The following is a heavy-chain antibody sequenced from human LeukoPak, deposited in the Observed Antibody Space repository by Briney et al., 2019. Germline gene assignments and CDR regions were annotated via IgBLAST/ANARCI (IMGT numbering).Heavy chain of an antibody. V-gene: IGHV1-18*01. CDR3: ARVMYYDILTGYDLNWFDP. D-gene: IGHD3-9*01. J-gene: IGHJ5*02. CDR1: GYTFTSYG. CDR2: IYAYNGNT. Sequence: ASVKVSCMASGYTFTSYGISWVRQAPGQGVEWMGWIYAYNGNTNYEQKHQGRVTMTTDTSTITAYMELRSLRSDDTAVYYCARVMYYDILTGYDLNWFDPWGQGTLVTVSS.